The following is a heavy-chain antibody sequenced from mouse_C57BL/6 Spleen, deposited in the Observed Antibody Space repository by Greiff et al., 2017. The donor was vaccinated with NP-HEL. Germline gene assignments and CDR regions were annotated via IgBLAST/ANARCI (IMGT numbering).Heavy chain of an antibody. CDR1: GYTFTSYW. Sequence: VQLQQSGAELVRPGSSVKLSCKASGYTFTSYWMHWVKQRPIQGLEWIGNIDPSDSETHYNQKFKDKATLTVDKSSSTAYMQLSSLTSEDSAVYYCARLDYGYDDGLDYWGQGTTLTVSS. CDR2: IDPSDSET. D-gene: IGHD2-2*01. CDR3: ARLDYGYDDGLDY. J-gene: IGHJ2*01. V-gene: IGHV1-52*01.